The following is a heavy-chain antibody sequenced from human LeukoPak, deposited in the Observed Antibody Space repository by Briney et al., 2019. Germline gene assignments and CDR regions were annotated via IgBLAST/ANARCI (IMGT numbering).Heavy chain of an antibody. CDR2: IYYSGST. CDR1: GGSISSSSYY. J-gene: IGHJ4*02. CDR3: ARGDSGSYVLFDY. V-gene: IGHV4-39*07. D-gene: IGHD1-26*01. Sequence: SETLSLTCTVSGGSISSSSYYWGWIRQPPGKGLEWIGSIYYSGSTYYNPSLKSRVTISVDTSKNQFSLKLSSVTAADTAVYYCARGDSGSYVLFDYWGQGTLVTVSS.